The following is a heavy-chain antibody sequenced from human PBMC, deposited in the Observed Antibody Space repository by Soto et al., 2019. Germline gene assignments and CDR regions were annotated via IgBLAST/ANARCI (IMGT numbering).Heavy chain of an antibody. D-gene: IGHD6-19*01. CDR2: INPNSGGT. V-gene: IGHV1-2*04. Sequence: GASVKVSCKSSGYTFTGYYMHWVRQAPGKGLEWMGWINPNSGGTNYAQKFQGWVTMTRDTSISTAYMELSRLRSDDTAVYYCARGSEPKKYSSGSPLDYWGQGTLVTVSS. CDR1: GYTFTGYY. J-gene: IGHJ4*02. CDR3: ARGSEPKKYSSGSPLDY.